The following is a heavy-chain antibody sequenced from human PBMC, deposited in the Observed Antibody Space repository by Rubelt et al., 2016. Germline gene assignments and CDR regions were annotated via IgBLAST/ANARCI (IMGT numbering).Heavy chain of an antibody. J-gene: IGHJ6*02. Sequence: MNWVRQAPGKGLEWVSSISSSSSYIYYADSVKGRFTISRDNAKNSLYLQMNSLRAEDTAVYYCAREITIFGVVPEGGKYHYYYGMDVWGQGTTVTVSS. CDR3: AREITIFGVVPEGGKYHYYYGMDV. D-gene: IGHD3-3*01. CDR2: ISSSSSYI. V-gene: IGHV3-21*01.